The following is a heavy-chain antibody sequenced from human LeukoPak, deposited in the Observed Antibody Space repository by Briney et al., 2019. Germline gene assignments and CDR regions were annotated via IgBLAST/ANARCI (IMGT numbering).Heavy chain of an antibody. V-gene: IGHV3-23*01. D-gene: IGHD2/OR15-2a*01. CDR3: ARFYPFRVNDY. CDR2: ISDFGGTT. J-gene: IGHJ4*02. CDR1: GFTFSNYG. Sequence: WGTLRLTCAVSGFTFSNYGMSWVRQPPGKGLEWVSAISDFGGTTYYAASVRGRFTISRDNSKNTMFLQMDTLRAEDTAVYYCARFYPFRVNDYWGQGTLVTVSS.